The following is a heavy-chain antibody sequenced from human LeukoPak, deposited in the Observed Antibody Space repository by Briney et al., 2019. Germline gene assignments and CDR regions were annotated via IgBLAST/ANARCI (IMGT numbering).Heavy chain of an antibody. J-gene: IGHJ4*02. V-gene: IGHV3-23*01. CDR2: ITGSGATT. D-gene: IGHD1-1*01. Sequence: GGSLRLSCAASGFTFNNYAMNWVRQAPGKGLEWVSGITGSGATTYYADSVKGRFTISRDNSKNTLYLQMNSLRAEDTAVYYCARDIGRKYKIFDYWGQGTLVTVSS. CDR1: GFTFNNYA. CDR3: ARDIGRKYKIFDY.